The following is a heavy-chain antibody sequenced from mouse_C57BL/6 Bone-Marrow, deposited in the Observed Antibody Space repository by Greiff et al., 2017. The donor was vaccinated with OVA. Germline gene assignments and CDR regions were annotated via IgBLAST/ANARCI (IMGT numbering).Heavy chain of an antibody. CDR1: GYSITSGYY. CDR3: ASAPYYYGSAY. Sequence: EVKLLQSGPGLVKPSQSLSLTCSVPGYSITSGYYWYWIRQFPGNILAWMAYISYDGSNNYHPSLKNRISITRDTSKNQFFLKLNSVTTEDTATYCCASAPYYYGSAYWGQGTTLTVSS. V-gene: IGHV3-6*01. J-gene: IGHJ2*01. CDR2: ISYDGSN. D-gene: IGHD1-1*01.